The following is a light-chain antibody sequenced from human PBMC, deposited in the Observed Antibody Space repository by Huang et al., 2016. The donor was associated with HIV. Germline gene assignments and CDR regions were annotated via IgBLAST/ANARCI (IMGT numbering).Light chain of an antibody. Sequence: DILLTQSPSSLSASVGDRVTITCRASQNITTYLNWYQQKPGKAPNLLIRSASTLQTGVPSRFSGSGSGTDFTLTVNSLQPEDSATYYCQQGYSALITFGQGTRL. J-gene: IGKJ5*01. CDR1: QNITTY. CDR2: SAS. V-gene: IGKV1-39*01. CDR3: QQGYSALIT.